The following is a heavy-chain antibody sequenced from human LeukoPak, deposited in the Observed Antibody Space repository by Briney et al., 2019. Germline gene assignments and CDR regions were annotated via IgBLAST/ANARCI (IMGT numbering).Heavy chain of an antibody. D-gene: IGHD6-13*01. J-gene: IGHJ3*02. V-gene: IGHV3-11*05. CDR1: GFTFSDYY. Sequence: GGSLRLSCAASGFTFSDYYTSWIRQAPGKGLEWVSYISSSSSYTNYADSVKGRFTISRDNAKNSLYLQMNSLRAEDTAVYYCARALGTEAAGAFDIWGQGTMVTVSS. CDR2: ISSSSSYT. CDR3: ARALGTEAAGAFDI.